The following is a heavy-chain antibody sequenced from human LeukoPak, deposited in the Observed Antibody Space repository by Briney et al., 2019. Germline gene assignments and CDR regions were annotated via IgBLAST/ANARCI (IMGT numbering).Heavy chain of an antibody. J-gene: IGHJ4*02. CDR2: INPNSGGT. Sequence: ASVKVSCKASGYTFTGYYIHWVRQAPGQGLEWMGWINPNSGGTNYAQRFQGRVTLTRDTSSSTGYMELSRLRSDDTAVYYCTRGSETNLVGPTSSVFDNWGQGTLVTITS. CDR3: TRGSETNLVGPTSSVFDN. D-gene: IGHD1-26*01. CDR1: GYTFTGYY. V-gene: IGHV1-2*02.